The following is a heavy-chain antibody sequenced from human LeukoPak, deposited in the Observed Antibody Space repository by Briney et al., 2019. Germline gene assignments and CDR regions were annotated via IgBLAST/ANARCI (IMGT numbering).Heavy chain of an antibody. V-gene: IGHV4-38-2*02. CDR1: GYSISSGYY. J-gene: IGHJ4*02. CDR2: IYHSGST. D-gene: IGHD5-12*01. Sequence: SETLSLTCTVSGYSISSGYYWGWIRQPPGKGLEWIGSIYHSGSTYYNPSLKSRVTISVDTSKNQFSLKLSSVTAADTAVYYCAREGDSGYVLRFVDYWGQGTLVTVSS. CDR3: AREGDSGYVLRFVDY.